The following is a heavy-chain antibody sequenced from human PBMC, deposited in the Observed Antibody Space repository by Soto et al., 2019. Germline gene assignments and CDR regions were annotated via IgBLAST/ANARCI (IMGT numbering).Heavy chain of an antibody. CDR1: GFTFSSYG. D-gene: IGHD3-22*01. J-gene: IGHJ4*02. CDR3: TKQADYYDSSGYYEPGFFY. Sequence: VGSLRLSCAASGFTFSSYGMHWVRQAPGKGLEWVAVISYDGSNKYYADSVKGRFTISRDNSKNTLYLQMNSLRAEDTAVYYCTKQADYYDSSGYYEPGFFYWGQGTLVTVSS. V-gene: IGHV3-30*18. CDR2: ISYDGSNK.